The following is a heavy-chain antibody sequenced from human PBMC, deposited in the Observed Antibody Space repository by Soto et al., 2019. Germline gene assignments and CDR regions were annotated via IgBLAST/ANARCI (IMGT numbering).Heavy chain of an antibody. CDR2: IYPGDSDT. V-gene: IGHV5-51*01. J-gene: IGHJ5*02. Sequence: GESLKISCKGSGYSFTIYWIGWVRQMPGKGLEWMGIIYPGDSDTRYSPSFQGQVTISADKSISTAYLQWSSLKASDTAMYYCARHADIVLVPAGTNWFDPWGQGTLVTVSS. CDR3: ARHADIVLVPAGTNWFDP. D-gene: IGHD2-2*01. CDR1: GYSFTIYW.